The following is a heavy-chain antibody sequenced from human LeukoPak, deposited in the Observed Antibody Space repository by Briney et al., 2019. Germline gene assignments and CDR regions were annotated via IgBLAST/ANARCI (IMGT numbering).Heavy chain of an antibody. D-gene: IGHD2-8*01. CDR3: AKSLVGVFRGFDP. CDR1: GFTFSTYA. V-gene: IGHV3-23*01. Sequence: GSLRLSCATSGFTFSTYAMGWVRQAPGKGLEWVSAISASGVSTYSADSVKGRFTISRDNSKNTLYLQMNSLRAEDTAVYYCAKSLVGVFRGFDPWGQGTLVTVSS. CDR2: ISASGVST. J-gene: IGHJ5*02.